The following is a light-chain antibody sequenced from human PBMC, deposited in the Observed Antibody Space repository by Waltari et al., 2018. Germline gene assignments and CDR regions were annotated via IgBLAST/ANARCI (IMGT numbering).Light chain of an antibody. CDR1: QGINNY. V-gene: IGKV1-16*01. J-gene: IGKJ2*01. CDR3: QQYDDYPFT. CDR2: FAS. Sequence: DIQMTQSPSSLSASLGERVTFNCRASQGINNYLAWFQQKPGKAPKPLIYFASNLQNGVPSRFSGTGSGTDFTLTISSLQADDFATYFCQQYDDYPFTFGQGTRLEIK.